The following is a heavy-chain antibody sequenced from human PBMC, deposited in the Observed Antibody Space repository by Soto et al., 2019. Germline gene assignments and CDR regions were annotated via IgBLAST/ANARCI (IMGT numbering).Heavy chain of an antibody. Sequence: ASVKVSCKASGYNFTSYYMHWVRQAPGQGLEWMGWISAYNGNTNYAQKLQGRVTMTTDTSTSTAYMELRSLRSDDTAVYYCATLGRIGAPDAFDIWGQGTMVTVSS. CDR1: GYNFTSYY. D-gene: IGHD2-15*01. CDR2: ISAYNGNT. J-gene: IGHJ3*02. V-gene: IGHV1-18*04. CDR3: ATLGRIGAPDAFDI.